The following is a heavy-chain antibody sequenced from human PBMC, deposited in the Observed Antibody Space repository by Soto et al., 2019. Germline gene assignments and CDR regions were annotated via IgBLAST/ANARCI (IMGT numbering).Heavy chain of an antibody. V-gene: IGHV3-11*01. Sequence: QVQLVESGGGLVKPGGSLRLSCAASNFIFSDYYLSWICQAPGKGLEWVSYISNSGTTVYYADSVKGRFTISRDNAKKSLYLQMNSLRAEDTAVYYCARDTLPTDFGLGWDVWGQGTTVTVSS. CDR1: NFIFSDYY. CDR2: ISNSGTTV. CDR3: ARDTLPTDFGLGWDV. J-gene: IGHJ6*02. D-gene: IGHD4-17*01.